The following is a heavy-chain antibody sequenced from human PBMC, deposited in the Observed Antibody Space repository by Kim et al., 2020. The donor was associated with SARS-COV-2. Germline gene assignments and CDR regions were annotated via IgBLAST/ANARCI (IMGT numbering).Heavy chain of an antibody. Sequence: SVKVSCKASGGTFSSYAISWVRQAPGQGLEWMGGIIPIFGTANYAQKFQGRVTITADESTSTAYMELSSLRSEDTAVYYCARGPRPNYYDRPNQNYYYYGMDVWGQGTTVTVSS. CDR3: ARGPRPNYYDRPNQNYYYYGMDV. CDR2: IIPIFGTA. CDR1: GGTFSSYA. V-gene: IGHV1-69*13. J-gene: IGHJ6*02. D-gene: IGHD3-22*01.